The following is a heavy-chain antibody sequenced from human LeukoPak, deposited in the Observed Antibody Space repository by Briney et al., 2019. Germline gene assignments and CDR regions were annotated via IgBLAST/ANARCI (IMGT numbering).Heavy chain of an antibody. D-gene: IGHD3-3*01. CDR3: ARLWSGSYFDY. CDR2: IYYSGST. Sequence: PSETLSLTCAVYGGSFSGYYWSWIRQPPGKGLEWIGSIYYSGSTYYNPSLKSRVTISVDTSKNQFSLKLSSVTAADTAVYYCARLWSGSYFDYWGQGTLVTVSS. J-gene: IGHJ4*02. CDR1: GGSFSGYY. V-gene: IGHV4-34*01.